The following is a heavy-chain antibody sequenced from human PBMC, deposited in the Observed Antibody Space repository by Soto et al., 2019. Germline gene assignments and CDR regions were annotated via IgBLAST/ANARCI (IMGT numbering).Heavy chain of an antibody. CDR1: GVSISNADYS. V-gene: IGHV4-30-2*02. CDR3: ARCPGIAAAGTIDINWFDP. CDR2: IYQSGST. J-gene: IGHJ5*02. Sequence: PSETLSLTCAVSGVSISNADYSWSWIRQPPGRGLEWIGYIYQSGSTTYNPSLKSRVTISVDTSKNQFSLKLSSVTAADTAVYYCARCPGIAAAGTIDINWFDPWGQGTLVTVSS. D-gene: IGHD6-13*01.